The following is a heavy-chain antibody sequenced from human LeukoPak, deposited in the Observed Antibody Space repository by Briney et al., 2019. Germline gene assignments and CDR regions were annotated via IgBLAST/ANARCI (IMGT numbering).Heavy chain of an antibody. J-gene: IGHJ4*02. CDR2: ISYDGSNK. CDR1: GFTFSSYA. D-gene: IGHD5-18*01. CDR3: ARGRGTAMAPYYFDY. V-gene: IGHV3-30*04. Sequence: AGSLRLSCAASGFTFSSYAMHWVRQAPGKGLEWVAVISYDGSNKYYADSVKGRFTISRDNSKSTLYLQMNSLRAEDTAVYYCARGRGTAMAPYYFDYWGQGTLVTVSS.